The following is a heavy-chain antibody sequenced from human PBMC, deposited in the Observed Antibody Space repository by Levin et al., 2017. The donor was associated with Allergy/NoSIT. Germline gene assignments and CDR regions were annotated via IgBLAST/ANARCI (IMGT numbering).Heavy chain of an antibody. J-gene: IGHJ4*02. V-gene: IGHV3-33*01. CDR3: ARRLAPAYFDY. Sequence: GGSLRLSCSASGFSFDTSGMQWVRQAPGKGLEWVATIWYDGSHTYYGDSVKGRFTISRDNSKNTVYLQMSSLGANDTAVYYCARRLAPAYFDYWGRGILVTVSS. CDR1: GFSFDTSG. D-gene: IGHD2-21*01. CDR2: IWYDGSHT.